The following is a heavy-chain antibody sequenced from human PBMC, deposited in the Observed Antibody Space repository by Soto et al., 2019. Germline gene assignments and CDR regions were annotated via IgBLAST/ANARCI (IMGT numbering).Heavy chain of an antibody. CDR1: GFTFSSFW. V-gene: IGHV3-74*01. CDR3: ARDSDYGDSFDY. D-gene: IGHD4-17*01. J-gene: IGHJ4*02. CDR2: INSDGSST. Sequence: GGSLRLSCAASGFTFSSFWMHWVRQAPGKELVWVSRINSDGSSTSYADSVKGRFTISRDNAKNTLYLQMNSLRAEDTAVYYCARDSDYGDSFDYWGQGTLVTVSS.